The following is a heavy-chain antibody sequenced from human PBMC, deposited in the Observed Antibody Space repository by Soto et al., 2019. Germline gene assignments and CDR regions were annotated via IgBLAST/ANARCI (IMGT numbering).Heavy chain of an antibody. CDR3: TTEMGGGYAVAD. D-gene: IGHD5-12*01. CDR2: IKSKTDGGTT. CDR1: GFTFSNAW. V-gene: IGHV3-15*07. Sequence: EVQLVESGGGLVKPGGSLRLSCAASGFTFSNAWMNWVRQAPGKGLEWVGRIKSKTDGGTTDYAAPVKCRFTISRDDSKNTLYLQMNSLKTEDTAVYYCTTEMGGGYAVADWGQGTLVTVSS. J-gene: IGHJ4*02.